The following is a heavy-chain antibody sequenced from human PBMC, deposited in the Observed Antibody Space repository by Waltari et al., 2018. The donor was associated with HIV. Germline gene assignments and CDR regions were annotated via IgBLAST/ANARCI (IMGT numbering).Heavy chain of an antibody. CDR2: ISGSGGST. CDR3: AKAYSSSWLEH. D-gene: IGHD6-13*01. CDR1: GFPSSSSA. Sequence: VQLLESGGGFVQPGGSLRLSCAASGFPSSSSAMSCVRQAPGKGLEWVSAISGSGGSTYYADSVKGRFTISRDNSKNTLYLQMNSLRAEDTAVYYCAKAYSSSWLEHWGQGTLVTVSS. J-gene: IGHJ1*01. V-gene: IGHV3-23*01.